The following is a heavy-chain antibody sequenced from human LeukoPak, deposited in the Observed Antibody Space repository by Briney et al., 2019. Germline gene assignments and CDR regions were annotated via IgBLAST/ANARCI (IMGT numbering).Heavy chain of an antibody. Sequence: PGGSLRLSCVASGFMFSRYWMSWVRQAPGKGLEWVANIKEDGSEKYYVDSVKGRFTISRDNAKNSLYPQMNSLRAEDTAVYYCARGYYDSSGYHPFDYWGQGTLVTVSS. D-gene: IGHD3-22*01. V-gene: IGHV3-7*04. CDR1: GFMFSRYW. J-gene: IGHJ4*02. CDR2: IKEDGSEK. CDR3: ARGYYDSSGYHPFDY.